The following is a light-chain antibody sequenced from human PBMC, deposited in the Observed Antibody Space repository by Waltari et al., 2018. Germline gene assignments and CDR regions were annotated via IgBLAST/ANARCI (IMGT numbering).Light chain of an antibody. J-gene: IGLJ3*02. CDR2: DVT. Sequence: QSALTQPASVSGSPGQSITISCTGTSSDIGGYNYVSWYQQHVGKAPKRMIYDVTERPSGVSYRFSGSKSGNTASLTISGLQAEDEADYYCSSYTGSSTWVFGGGTKLTVL. CDR3: SSYTGSSTWV. CDR1: SSDIGGYNY. V-gene: IGLV2-14*01.